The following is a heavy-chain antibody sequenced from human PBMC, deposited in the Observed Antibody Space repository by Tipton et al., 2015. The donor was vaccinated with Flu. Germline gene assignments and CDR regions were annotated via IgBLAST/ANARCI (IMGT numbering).Heavy chain of an antibody. J-gene: IGHJ3*02. CDR2: VHPSGNA. V-gene: IGHV4-38-2*02. Sequence: TLSLTCSVSGDSIGSRYFWGWIRQPPGKGLEWIGNVHPSGNAYYNPSLKSRVTISVDTSKIQFSLKLSSVTAADTAVYYCAREGPYSSAWYGLDAFDIWGQGTMVTVSS. CDR3: AREGPYSSAWYGLDAFDI. D-gene: IGHD6-19*01. CDR1: GDSIGSRYF.